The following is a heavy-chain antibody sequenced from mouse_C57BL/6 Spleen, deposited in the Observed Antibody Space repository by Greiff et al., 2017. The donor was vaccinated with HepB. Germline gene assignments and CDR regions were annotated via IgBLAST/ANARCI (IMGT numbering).Heavy chain of an antibody. CDR2: IYPSDSET. J-gene: IGHJ3*01. V-gene: IGHV1-61*01. CDR1: GYTFTSYW. CDR3: ARGDSSGSFAY. Sequence: VQLQQPGAELVRPGSSVKLSCKASGYTFTSYWMDWVKQRPGQGLEWIGNIYPSDSETHYNQKFKDKATLTVDKSSSTAYMQLSSLTSEDSAVYYCARGDSSGSFAYWGQGTLVTVSA. D-gene: IGHD3-2*02.